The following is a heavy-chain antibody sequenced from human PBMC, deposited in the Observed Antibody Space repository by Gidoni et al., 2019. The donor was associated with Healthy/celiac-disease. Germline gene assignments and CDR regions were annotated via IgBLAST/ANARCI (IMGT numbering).Heavy chain of an antibody. D-gene: IGHD3-22*01. Sequence: QVQLVQSGAPVKKPGSSLKVSCQASGGTFRSYAISWVRQAPGQGREWMGGIIPIFGTANYAQKFQGRVTITAEESTRTAYMELSSLRSEDTAVYYCARGGYYDRRSWFDPWGQGTLVTVSS. V-gene: IGHV1-69*01. CDR3: ARGGYYDRRSWFDP. CDR1: GGTFRSYA. J-gene: IGHJ5*02. CDR2: IIPIFGTA.